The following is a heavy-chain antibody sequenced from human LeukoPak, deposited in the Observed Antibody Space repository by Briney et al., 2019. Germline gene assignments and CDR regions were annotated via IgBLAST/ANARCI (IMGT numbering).Heavy chain of an antibody. J-gene: IGHJ3*02. V-gene: IGHV4-34*01. CDR1: GGSFSGYY. CDR2: INHSGST. D-gene: IGHD3-10*01. Sequence: SETLSLTCAVYGGSFSGYYWSWIRQPPGKGLEWIGEINHSGSTNYNPSLKSRVTISVDTSKNQFSLKLSSVTAADTAVYYCARSDGYGLVGIWGQGTMDTVSS. CDR3: ARSDGYGLVGI.